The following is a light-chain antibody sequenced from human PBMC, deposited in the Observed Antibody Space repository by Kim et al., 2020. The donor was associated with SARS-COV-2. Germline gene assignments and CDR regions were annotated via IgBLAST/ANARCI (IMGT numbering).Light chain of an antibody. Sequence: SSELTQDPAVSVALGQTVRITCQGDSLRRYYASWYQQKPGQAPVLVIYGKNNQPSGIPDRFSGSSSGNTASLPITGAQAEDEADYYCNSRDSSGNHLRVF. CDR3: NSRDSSGNHLRV. J-gene: IGLJ1*01. CDR1: SLRRYY. CDR2: GKN. V-gene: IGLV3-19*01.